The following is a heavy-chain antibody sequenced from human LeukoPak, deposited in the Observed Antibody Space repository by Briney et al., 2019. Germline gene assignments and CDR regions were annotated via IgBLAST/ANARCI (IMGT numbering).Heavy chain of an antibody. CDR2: ISGSGGST. Sequence: GGSLRLSCAASGFTFSSYAMSWVRQAPGKGLEWVSAISGSGGSTYYADSVKGRFTISRDNSKNTLYLQMNSLRAEDTAVYYCAKAGGLAYCGGDCYSFLVYWGQGTLVTVSS. CDR1: GFTFSSYA. V-gene: IGHV3-23*01. J-gene: IGHJ4*02. D-gene: IGHD2-21*02. CDR3: AKAGGLAYCGGDCYSFLVY.